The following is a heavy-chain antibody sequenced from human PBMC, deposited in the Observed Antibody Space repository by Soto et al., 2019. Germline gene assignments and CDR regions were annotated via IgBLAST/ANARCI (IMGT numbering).Heavy chain of an antibody. CDR1: GGSFSGYY. V-gene: IGHV4-34*01. J-gene: IGHJ6*02. CDR3: ARGRIRPPRYYYYGMDV. D-gene: IGHD5-18*01. Sequence: SETLSLTCAVYGGSFSGYYWSWIRQPPGKGLEWIGEINHSGSTNYNLSLKSRVTISVDTSKNQFSLKLSSVTAADTAVYYCARGRIRPPRYYYYGMDVWGQGTTVTVSS. CDR2: INHSGST.